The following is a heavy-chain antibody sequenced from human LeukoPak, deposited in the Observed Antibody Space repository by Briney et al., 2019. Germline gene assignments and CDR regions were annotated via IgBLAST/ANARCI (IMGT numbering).Heavy chain of an antibody. J-gene: IGHJ3*02. Sequence: SQTLSLTCAISGDSVSSNSVTWNWIRQSPSRGLEWLGRTYYRSTWYNDYAVSVRGRITVNPDTSKNQFSLHLNSVTPEDTAVYYCARTQLDLDGFDIWGQGTTVTVSS. CDR1: GDSVSSNSVT. V-gene: IGHV6-1*01. CDR2: TYYRSTWYN. CDR3: ARTQLDLDGFDI. D-gene: IGHD1-1*01.